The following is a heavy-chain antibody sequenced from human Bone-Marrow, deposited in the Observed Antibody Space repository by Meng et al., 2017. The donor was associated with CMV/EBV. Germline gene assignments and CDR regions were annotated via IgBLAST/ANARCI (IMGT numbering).Heavy chain of an antibody. CDR2: ISWDGGST. CDR1: GFTFDDYT. Sequence: GGSLRLSCAASGFTFDDYTMHWVRQAPGKGLEWVSLISWDGGSTYYADSVKGRFTISRDNSKNSLYLQMNSLRTEDTALYYCAKASNSWYYFDYWGQGTLVTVSS. J-gene: IGHJ4*02. CDR3: AKASNSWYYFDY. D-gene: IGHD6-13*01. V-gene: IGHV3-43*01.